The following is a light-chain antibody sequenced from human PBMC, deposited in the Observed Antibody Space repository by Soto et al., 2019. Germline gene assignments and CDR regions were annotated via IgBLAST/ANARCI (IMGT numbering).Light chain of an antibody. J-gene: IGKJ1*01. CDR3: QQYGSSRT. CDR1: QSVSSSY. Sequence: EIVLTQSPGTLSLSPGERATLSCRASQSVSSSYLAWYQQKPGQAPRLLIYGASSRATGIPDRFSGSGSGTDFTLTISRLEPEDFEVYYCQQYGSSRTVVQGTKVEIK. V-gene: IGKV3-20*01. CDR2: GAS.